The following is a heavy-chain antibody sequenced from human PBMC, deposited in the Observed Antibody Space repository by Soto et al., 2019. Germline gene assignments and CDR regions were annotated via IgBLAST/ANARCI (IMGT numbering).Heavy chain of an antibody. Sequence: QVQLQESGPGLVKPSQTLSLTCTVSGGPIINGDSYLNWIRQHPEKGLEWMGYINYRVTTNYNPAIKSGILISIDTSKNQLSLRLTSVTAADTAVYYCARDAPGAAPYWGQGTLVTVSS. CDR3: ARDAPGAAPY. CDR1: GGPIINGDSY. V-gene: IGHV4-31*03. CDR2: INYRVTT. D-gene: IGHD6-25*01. J-gene: IGHJ4*02.